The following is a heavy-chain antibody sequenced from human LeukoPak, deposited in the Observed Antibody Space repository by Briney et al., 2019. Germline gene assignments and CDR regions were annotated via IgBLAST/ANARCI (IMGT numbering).Heavy chain of an antibody. Sequence: PGGSLRLSCAASRFTFSSYAMHWVRQAPGKGLEYVSGISSNGGATYYANSVKGRFTISRDNSKNTLFLQMGSLRPEDMAVYYCAKDRWGAAMPEYYFDSWGQGTLVTVSS. CDR1: RFTFSSYA. V-gene: IGHV3-64*01. J-gene: IGHJ4*02. CDR3: AKDRWGAAMPEYYFDS. D-gene: IGHD2-2*01. CDR2: ISSNGGAT.